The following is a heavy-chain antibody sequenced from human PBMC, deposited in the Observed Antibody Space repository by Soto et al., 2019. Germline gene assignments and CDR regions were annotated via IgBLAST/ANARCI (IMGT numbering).Heavy chain of an antibody. V-gene: IGHV1-2*04. CDR1: GYTFTGYY. CDR2: INPNSGGT. Sequence: ASVKVSCKASGYTFTGYYMHWVRQAPGQGLEWMGWINPNSGGTNYAQKFQGWVTMTRDTSISTAYMELSRLRSDDTAVYYCARSADGSGHYYGMDVWGQGTTVTVSS. J-gene: IGHJ6*02. CDR3: ARSADGSGHYYGMDV. D-gene: IGHD3-10*01.